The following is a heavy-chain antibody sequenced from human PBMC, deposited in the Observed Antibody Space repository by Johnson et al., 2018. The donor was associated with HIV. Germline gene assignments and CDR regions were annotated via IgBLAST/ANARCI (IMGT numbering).Heavy chain of an antibody. Sequence: QVQLVESGGGLVKPGGSLRLSCAASGFTFSDYYMTWIRQAPGKGLEWVSYISSSGSTIYYADSVKGRFTISRDNAKNSLYLQMNRLRAEDTALYYCASEGITMIVVPTGAFDIWGQGTMVTVSS. CDR1: GFTFSDYY. D-gene: IGHD3-22*01. CDR2: ISSSGSTI. CDR3: ASEGITMIVVPTGAFDI. V-gene: IGHV3-11*01. J-gene: IGHJ3*02.